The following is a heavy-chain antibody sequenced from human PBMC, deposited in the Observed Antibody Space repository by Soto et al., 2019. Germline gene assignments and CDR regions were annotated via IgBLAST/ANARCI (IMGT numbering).Heavy chain of an antibody. V-gene: IGHV3-33*01. CDR3: ARDSPSIVGATLDY. CDR2: IWYDGSNK. J-gene: IGHJ4*02. Sequence: GGSLRLSCAASGFTFSSYGMHWVRQAPGKGLEWVAVIWYDGSNKYYADSVKGRFTISRDNSKNTLYLQMNSLRAEDTAVYYCARDSPSIVGATLDYWGQGTLVTVSS. D-gene: IGHD1-26*01. CDR1: GFTFSSYG.